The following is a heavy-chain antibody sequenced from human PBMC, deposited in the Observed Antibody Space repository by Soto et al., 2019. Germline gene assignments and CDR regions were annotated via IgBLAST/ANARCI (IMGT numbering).Heavy chain of an antibody. CDR3: ARGSKPTIFGVVITHVDY. D-gene: IGHD3-3*01. CDR2: ISGSGGST. J-gene: IGHJ4*02. Sequence: GGSLRLSCAASGFTFSSYAMSWFRQAPGKGLEWVSAISGSGGSTYYADSVKGRFTISRDNSKNTLYLQMNSLRAEDTAVYYCARGSKPTIFGVVITHVDYWGQGTLVTVSS. V-gene: IGHV3-23*01. CDR1: GFTFSSYA.